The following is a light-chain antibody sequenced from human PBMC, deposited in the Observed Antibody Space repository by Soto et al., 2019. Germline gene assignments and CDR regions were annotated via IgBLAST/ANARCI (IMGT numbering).Light chain of an antibody. CDR1: QSLLHGTGYNY. CDR3: KHVLQTPLT. Sequence: DIVMTQSPLSLLVTPGEPASISCRSSQSLLHGTGYNYLDWYLQKPGQSPQLLIQLGSMRASGVPDRFSGSGSGTDFTLKISRVEAEDVGVYYCKHVLQTPLTFGPGTKVDI. V-gene: IGKV2-28*01. CDR2: LGS. J-gene: IGKJ3*01.